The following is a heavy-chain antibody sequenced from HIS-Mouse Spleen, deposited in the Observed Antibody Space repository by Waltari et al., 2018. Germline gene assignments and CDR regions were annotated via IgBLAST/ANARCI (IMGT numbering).Heavy chain of an antibody. D-gene: IGHD6-13*01. CDR1: GYSIISGSY. CDR3: ARDLSSSWYYFDY. J-gene: IGHJ4*02. Sequence: QVQLQESGPGLVKPSETLSLTCTVSGYSIISGSYWGRLRQPPGKGLEWIGSIYHSGSTYYNPSLKSRVTISVDTSKNQFSLKLSSVTAADTAVYYCARDLSSSWYYFDYWGQGTLVTVSS. V-gene: IGHV4-38-2*02. CDR2: IYHSGST.